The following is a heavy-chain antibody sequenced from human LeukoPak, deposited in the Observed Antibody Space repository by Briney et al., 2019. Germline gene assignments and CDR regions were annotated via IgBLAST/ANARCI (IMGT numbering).Heavy chain of an antibody. V-gene: IGHV4-4*07. Sequence: SETLSLTCTVSGGSISSYYWSWIRQPAGKGLEWIGRIYTSGSTNYNPSLKSRVTMSVDTSKNQFSLKLSSVTAADTAVYYCARGCSGGSCYTTGRYYYYGMDVWGQGTTVTVSS. CDR2: IYTSGST. CDR3: ARGCSGGSCYTTGRYYYYGMDV. CDR1: GGSISSYY. J-gene: IGHJ6*02. D-gene: IGHD2-15*01.